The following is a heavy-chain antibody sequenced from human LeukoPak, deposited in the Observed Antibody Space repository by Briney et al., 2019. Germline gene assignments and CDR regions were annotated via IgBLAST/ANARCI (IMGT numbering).Heavy chain of an antibody. V-gene: IGHV3-30-3*01. CDR2: ISYDGSNK. Sequence: PGGSLRLSCAASGFTFSSYAMHWVRQAPGKGLEWVAVISYDGSNKYYADSVKGRFTISRDNSKNTLYLQMNSLRAEDTAVYYCARVPRYCSSTSCPPYWYFDLWGRGTLVTVSS. CDR1: GFTFSSYA. D-gene: IGHD2-2*01. J-gene: IGHJ2*01. CDR3: ARVPRYCSSTSCPPYWYFDL.